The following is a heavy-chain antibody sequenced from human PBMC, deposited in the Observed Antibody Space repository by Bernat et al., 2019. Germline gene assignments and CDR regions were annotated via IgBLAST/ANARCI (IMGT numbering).Heavy chain of an antibody. V-gene: IGHV3-21*01. D-gene: IGHD5-24*01. J-gene: IGHJ6*02. CDR2: ISSSSSYI. Sequence: VQLQESGPGLVKPSETLSLTCAVSGYSISSGYYWGWIRQAPGKGLEWVSSISSSSSYIYYADSVKGRFTISRDNAKNSLYLQMNSLRAEDTAVYYCASGRRRAYGMDVWGQGTTVTVSS. CDR1: GYSISSGYY. CDR3: ASGRRRAYGMDV.